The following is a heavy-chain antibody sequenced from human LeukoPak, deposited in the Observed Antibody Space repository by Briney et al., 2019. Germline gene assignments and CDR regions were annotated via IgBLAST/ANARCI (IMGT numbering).Heavy chain of an antibody. D-gene: IGHD6-19*01. Sequence: SETLSLTCTVSGGSISSYYWSWIRQPPGKGLEWIAYIYSSGSTSYNPSLKSRVTISVDTSKNQFSLKWSSVTAADTAVYYCARGGGWSPYYFDYWGQEPWSPSPQ. J-gene: IGHJ4*01. V-gene: IGHV4-59*01. CDR3: ARGGGWSPYYFDY. CDR2: IYSSGST. CDR1: GGSISSYY.